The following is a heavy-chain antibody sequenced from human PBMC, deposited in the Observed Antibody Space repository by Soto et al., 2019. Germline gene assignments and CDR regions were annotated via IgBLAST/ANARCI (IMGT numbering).Heavy chain of an antibody. Sequence: QVQLVQSGAEVKKPGASVKVSCKASGYTFTSYAMHWVRQAPGQRLEWMGWINAGNGNTKYSQKFQGRVTITRDTSASTAYMELSSLRSEDTAVYYCARRGAYCGGDCSLGYYGMDVWGQGTTVTVSS. CDR1: GYTFTSYA. CDR3: ARRGAYCGGDCSLGYYGMDV. CDR2: INAGNGNT. J-gene: IGHJ6*02. D-gene: IGHD2-21*02. V-gene: IGHV1-3*01.